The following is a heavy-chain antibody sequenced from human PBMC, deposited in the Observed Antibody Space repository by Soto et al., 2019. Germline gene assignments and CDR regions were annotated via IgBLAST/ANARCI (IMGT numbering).Heavy chain of an antibody. CDR1: GITFSNYW. CDR3: TRAQCSSTSCPYYYGMDV. J-gene: IGHJ6*02. V-gene: IGHV3-7*01. D-gene: IGHD2-2*01. Sequence: GGSLRLSCTASGITFSNYWMTWVRQAPGKGPEWVANINQDGSEKYYVDSVRGRFTVSRDNAKNSLFLQMNSLRAEDTAMHYCTRAQCSSTSCPYYYGMDVWGQGTTVTVSS. CDR2: INQDGSEK.